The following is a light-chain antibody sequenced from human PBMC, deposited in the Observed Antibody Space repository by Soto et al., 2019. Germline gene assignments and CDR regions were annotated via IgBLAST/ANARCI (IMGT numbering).Light chain of an antibody. CDR1: SSDVGDYNY. V-gene: IGLV2-14*01. CDR2: EVN. Sequence: QSVLTQPASVSGSPGQSITISCTGTSSDVGDYNYVSWYQQYPGKAPKLMIHEVNHRPSGVSDRFSGSKSGNTASLTISGLQAEDEADYYCSSYTSSNTYVFGTGKKVIVL. J-gene: IGLJ1*01. CDR3: SSYTSSNTYV.